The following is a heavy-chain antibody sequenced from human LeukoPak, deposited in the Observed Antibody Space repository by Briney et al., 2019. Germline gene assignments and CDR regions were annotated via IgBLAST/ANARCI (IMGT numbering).Heavy chain of an antibody. CDR1: GFTFSSYG. V-gene: IGHV3-33*06. D-gene: IGHD3-3*01. J-gene: IGHJ4*02. CDR3: AKGGAQLGHDFWSGNYDN. Sequence: GGSLRLSCAASGFTFSSYGMHWVRQAPGKGLEWVAVIWYDGSNKYYADSVKGRFTISRDNSKNTLYLQMNSLRAEDTAVYYCAKGGAQLGHDFWSGNYDNWGQGTLVTVSS. CDR2: IWYDGSNK.